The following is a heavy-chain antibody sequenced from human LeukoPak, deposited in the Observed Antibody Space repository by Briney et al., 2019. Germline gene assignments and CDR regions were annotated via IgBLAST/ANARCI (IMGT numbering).Heavy chain of an antibody. D-gene: IGHD3-3*01. CDR3: AAHPYDFWSGYSHWGGYYYYMDV. CDR2: IYTSGST. V-gene: IGHV4-4*09. Sequence: PSETLSLTRTVSGGSISSYYWSWIRQPPGKGLEWIGYIYTSGSTNYNPSLKSRVTISVDTSKNQFSLKLSSVTAADTAVYYCAAHPYDFWSGYSHWGGYYYYMDVWGKGTTVTVSS. CDR1: GGSISSYY. J-gene: IGHJ6*03.